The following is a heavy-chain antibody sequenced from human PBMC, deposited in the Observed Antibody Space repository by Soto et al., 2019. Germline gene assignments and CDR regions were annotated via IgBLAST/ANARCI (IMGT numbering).Heavy chain of an antibody. CDR1: GGSISSYY. V-gene: IGHV4-59*01. Sequence: NPSETLSLTCTVSGGSISSYYWSWIRQPPGKGLEWIGYIYYSGSTNYNPSLKSRVTISVDTSKNQFSLKLSSVTAADTAVYYCARELYYYGSGSYYMHWFDPWGQGTLVTV. CDR3: ARELYYYGSGSYYMHWFDP. D-gene: IGHD3-10*01. J-gene: IGHJ5*02. CDR2: IYYSGST.